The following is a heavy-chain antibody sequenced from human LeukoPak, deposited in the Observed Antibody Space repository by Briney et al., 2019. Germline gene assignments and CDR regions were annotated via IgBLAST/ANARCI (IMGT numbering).Heavy chain of an antibody. D-gene: IGHD1-26*01. Sequence: GGSLRLSCAASGFTFANAWMSWVRQSPGKGLEWVGRIKSKTDGETTDYGAPVKGRFTISRDDSKDTLYLQMNSLQIEDTAVYYCATDLRWELRSDHRGQGTLVTVSS. CDR1: GFTFANAW. J-gene: IGHJ4*02. CDR2: IKSKTDGETT. CDR3: ATDLRWELRSDH. V-gene: IGHV3-15*01.